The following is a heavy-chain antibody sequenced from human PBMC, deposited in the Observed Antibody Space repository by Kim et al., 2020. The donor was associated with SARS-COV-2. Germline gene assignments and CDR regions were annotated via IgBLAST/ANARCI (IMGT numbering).Heavy chain of an antibody. Sequence: YAQKFQGRVTMTRDKSISTAYMELSRLRSDDTAVYYCARMGSSGYYHFDYWGQGTLVTVSS. J-gene: IGHJ4*02. D-gene: IGHD3-22*01. CDR3: ARMGSSGYYHFDY. V-gene: IGHV1-2*02.